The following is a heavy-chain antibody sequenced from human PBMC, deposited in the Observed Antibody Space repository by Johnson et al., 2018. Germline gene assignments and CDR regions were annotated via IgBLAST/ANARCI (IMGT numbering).Heavy chain of an antibody. D-gene: IGHD3-10*02. V-gene: IGHV3-49*05. J-gene: IGHJ3*02. Sequence: VQLQESGGGLVKPWQSLRLSCTASGFRFGDYAMSWFRQAPGKGLEWLGSIRSKASGGTTEHAASVKGRFIISRDDSKNIAYLQMNSLISDDTAVYYCTRDMWGVRALDIWGQGTDVTVSS. CDR1: GFRFGDYA. CDR2: IRSKASGGTT. CDR3: TRDMWGVRALDI.